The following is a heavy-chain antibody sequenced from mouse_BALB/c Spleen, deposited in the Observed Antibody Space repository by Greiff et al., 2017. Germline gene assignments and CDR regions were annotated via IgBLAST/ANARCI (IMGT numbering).Heavy chain of an antibody. CDR1: GYTFTDYA. D-gene: IGHD1-1*01. Sequence: QVHVKQSGPELVRPGVSVKISCKGSGYTFTDYAMHWVKQSHAKSLEWIGVFSTYSGNTNYNQKFKGKATMTVDKSSSTAYMELARLTSEDSAIYYCARQDGSSYPSYWYFDVWGAGTTVTVSS. J-gene: IGHJ1*01. CDR3: ARQDGSSYPSYWYFDV. V-gene: IGHV1-67*01. CDR2: FSTYSGNT.